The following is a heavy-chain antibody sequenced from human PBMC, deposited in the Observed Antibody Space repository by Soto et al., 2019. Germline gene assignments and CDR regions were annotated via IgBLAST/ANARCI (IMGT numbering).Heavy chain of an antibody. CDR3: ATSTGTYRDH. CDR1: GLSFTTYS. Sequence: EVQLVESGGGLVKPGESLRLSCAASGLSFTTYSMSWVRQAPGRGLEWVSSITSGSSVTFCADSVKGRFTISRDNAKNSLYLQMNSLRAEDTAVYYCATSTGTYRDHWGQGTLVTVSS. V-gene: IGHV3-21*01. D-gene: IGHD1-7*01. CDR2: ITSGSSVT. J-gene: IGHJ4*02.